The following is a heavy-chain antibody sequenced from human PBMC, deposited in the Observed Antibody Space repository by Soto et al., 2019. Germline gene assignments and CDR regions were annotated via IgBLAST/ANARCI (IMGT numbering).Heavy chain of an antibody. CDR1: GYTFTSYA. Sequence: GASVKVSCKASGYTFTSYAMHWVRQAPGQRLEWMGWINAGNGNTKYSQKFQGRVTITRDTSTSTAYMELRSLRSEDTAVYYCARVVGSSLFLNGMDVWGQGTTVTVSS. CDR3: ARVVGSSLFLNGMDV. V-gene: IGHV1-3*01. J-gene: IGHJ6*02. CDR2: INAGNGNT. D-gene: IGHD3-16*02.